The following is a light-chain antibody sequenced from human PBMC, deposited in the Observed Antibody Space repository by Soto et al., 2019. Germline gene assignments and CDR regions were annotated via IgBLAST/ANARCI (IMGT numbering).Light chain of an antibody. V-gene: IGKV3-20*01. Sequence: EIVLTQSPGTLSLSPGEGATLSCRASQSVTSNLAWYQHKPGQAPRLLIYGASSRSTGITDRFSGSGSGTDFSLSISGLEPEDFALYYCQQYGVSLPTFGGGTKVEIK. J-gene: IGKJ4*01. CDR2: GAS. CDR1: QSVTSN. CDR3: QQYGVSLPT.